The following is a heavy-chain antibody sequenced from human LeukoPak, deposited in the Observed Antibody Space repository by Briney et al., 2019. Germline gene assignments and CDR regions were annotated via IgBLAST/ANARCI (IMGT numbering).Heavy chain of an antibody. V-gene: IGHV3-33*08. CDR2: IWYDGSNK. J-gene: IGHJ5*02. CDR3: ARDSRYYYDSSGYDNWFDP. Sequence: GGSLRLSCAASRFPFSSYDINWVRQAPGKGLEWVAVIWYDGSNKYYADSVKGRFTISRDNSKNTLYLQMNSLRAEDTAVYYCARDSRYYYDSSGYDNWFDPWGQGTLVTVSS. CDR1: RFPFSSYD. D-gene: IGHD3-22*01.